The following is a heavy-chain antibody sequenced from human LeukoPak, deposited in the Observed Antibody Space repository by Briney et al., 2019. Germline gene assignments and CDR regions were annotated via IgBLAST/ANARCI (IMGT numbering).Heavy chain of an antibody. D-gene: IGHD6-19*01. V-gene: IGHV4-34*01. CDR2: INHSGST. CDR1: GGSFSGYY. J-gene: IGHJ4*02. CDR3: ARGGQWLVLARAFDW. Sequence: PSETLSLTCAVYGGSFSGYYWSWIRQPPGKGLEWIGEINHSGSTNYNPSLKSRVTISVDTSKNQFSLKLSFVTAADTAVYYCARGGQWLVLARAFDWWGQGTLVTVSS.